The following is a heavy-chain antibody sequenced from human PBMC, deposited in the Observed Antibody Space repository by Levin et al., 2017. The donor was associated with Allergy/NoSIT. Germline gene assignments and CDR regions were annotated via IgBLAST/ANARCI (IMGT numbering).Heavy chain of an antibody. CDR1: GGSISSYY. Sequence: SETLSLTCTVSGGSISSYYWSWIRQPPGKGLEWIGYISYSGNTNYNPSLKSRVTISLVTSKSQFSLKLNSVTDADTAVYFCANFGMDVWGQGTTVTVSS. CDR3: ANFGMDV. CDR2: ISYSGNT. V-gene: IGHV4-59*01. J-gene: IGHJ6*02.